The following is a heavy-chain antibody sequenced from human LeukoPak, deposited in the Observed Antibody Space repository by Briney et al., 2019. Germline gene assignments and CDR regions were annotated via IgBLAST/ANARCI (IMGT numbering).Heavy chain of an antibody. V-gene: IGHV4-4*02. Sequence: MSSETLSLTCGVSGGSVSSTNWWTWIRQPPGKGLEWIGEVHLDGRTNFNPSLKSRLTMSVDLSENHVSLKLTSVTAADTAVYYCAREDGFYRPLDYSGQGTLVTVSS. D-gene: IGHD6-25*01. CDR2: VHLDGRT. J-gene: IGHJ4*02. CDR1: GGSVSSTNW. CDR3: AREDGFYRPLDY.